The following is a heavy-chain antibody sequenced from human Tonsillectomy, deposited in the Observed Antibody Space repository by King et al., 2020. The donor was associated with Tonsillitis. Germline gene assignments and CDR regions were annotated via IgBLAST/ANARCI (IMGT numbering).Heavy chain of an antibody. CDR3: ARAIDSSGYYYGWFDP. CDR2: IYISGDT. Sequence: QLQESGPGLVKPSETLSLTCIVSDDSISSYYWSWIRQPAGKGLEWIGRIYISGDTNYNPSLNSRVTMSLDASKNQFSLKLSSVTAADTAVYYCARAIDSSGYYYGWFDPWGQGTLVTVSS. J-gene: IGHJ5*02. D-gene: IGHD3-22*01. V-gene: IGHV4-4*07. CDR1: DDSISSYY.